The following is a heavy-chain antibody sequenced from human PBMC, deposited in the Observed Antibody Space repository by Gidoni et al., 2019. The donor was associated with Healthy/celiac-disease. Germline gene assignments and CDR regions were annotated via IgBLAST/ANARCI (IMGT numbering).Heavy chain of an antibody. J-gene: IGHJ3*02. CDR3: ARAGEWELLSAFDI. CDR2: IYYSGST. CDR1: AGSISSHY. Sequence: QVQLQESGPGLVKPSETLSLTCTASAGSISSHYWSWIRQPPGKGREWIGYIYYSGSTNYNPSLKSRVTISVDTSKNQFSLKLSSVTAADTAVYYCARAGEWELLSAFDIWGQGTMVTVSS. V-gene: IGHV4-59*11. D-gene: IGHD1-26*01.